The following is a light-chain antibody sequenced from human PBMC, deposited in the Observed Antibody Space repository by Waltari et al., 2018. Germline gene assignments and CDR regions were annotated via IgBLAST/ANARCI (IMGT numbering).Light chain of an antibody. CDR1: SSDVGGYNY. J-gene: IGLJ2*01. CDR2: DVS. Sequence: QSALTQPRSVSGSPGQSVTISCTGTSSDVGGYNYVSLDQQHPGKAPKLMIYDVSKRPAGVPDRFSGSKSGNTASLTISGLQAEDEADYYCCSYAGSYTLVFGGGTKLTVL. V-gene: IGLV2-11*01. CDR3: CSYAGSYTLV.